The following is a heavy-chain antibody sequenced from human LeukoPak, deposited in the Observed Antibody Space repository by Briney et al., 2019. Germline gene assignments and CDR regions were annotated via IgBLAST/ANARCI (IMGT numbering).Heavy chain of an antibody. CDR1: GGSISSSSYY. J-gene: IGHJ3*02. V-gene: IGHV4-39*01. D-gene: IGHD2-2*01. Sequence: SETLSLTCTVSGGSISSSSYYWGWIRQPPGKGLEWIGSIYYSGSTYYNPSLKSRVTISVDTSKNRFSLKLSSVTAADTAVYYCARQRLSTVDAFDIWGQGTMVTVSS. CDR2: IYYSGST. CDR3: ARQRLSTVDAFDI.